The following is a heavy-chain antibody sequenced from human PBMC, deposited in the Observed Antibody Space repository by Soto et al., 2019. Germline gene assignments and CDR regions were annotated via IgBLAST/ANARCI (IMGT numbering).Heavy chain of an antibody. D-gene: IGHD1-26*01. CDR3: AKSGSYRHRCWVDP. CDR1: GFTFSSYG. Sequence: QVQLVESGGGVVQPGRSLRLSCAASGFTFSSYGMHWVRQAPGKGLEWVALISYDGSNEYYADSVKGRFTISRDNSKNTLYLHMNSLGPDVAAVFYCAKSGSYRHRCWVDPWGQGTLVTVSS. CDR2: ISYDGSNE. V-gene: IGHV3-30*18. J-gene: IGHJ5*02.